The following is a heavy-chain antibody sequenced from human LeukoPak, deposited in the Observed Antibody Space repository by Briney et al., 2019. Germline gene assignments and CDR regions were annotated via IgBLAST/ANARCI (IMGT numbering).Heavy chain of an antibody. D-gene: IGHD2-15*01. Sequence: ASVKVSCKVSGYTLTELSMHWVRQAPGKGLEWMGGFDPEDGETIYAQKFQGRVTMTEDTSTDTAYMELSSLRSEDTAVYYCATTCSGGSCYSGRTDYWGQGTLVTVSS. J-gene: IGHJ4*02. CDR3: ATTCSGGSCYSGRTDY. CDR1: GYTLTELS. V-gene: IGHV1-24*01. CDR2: FDPEDGET.